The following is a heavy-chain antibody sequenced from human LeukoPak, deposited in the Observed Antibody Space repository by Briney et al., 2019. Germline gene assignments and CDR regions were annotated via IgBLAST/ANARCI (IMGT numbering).Heavy chain of an antibody. D-gene: IGHD5-24*01. Sequence: GGSLRLSCTASEFTVSRNYMLWVRQAPGKGLEWVSLIFRNGDTHYADSVKGRFTISRDTSKNTVSLQMNSLRVEDTAMYYCTRDQMNYWGQGTLVTVSS. V-gene: IGHV3-53*01. CDR1: EFTVSRNY. J-gene: IGHJ4*02. CDR3: TRDQMNY. CDR2: IFRNGDT.